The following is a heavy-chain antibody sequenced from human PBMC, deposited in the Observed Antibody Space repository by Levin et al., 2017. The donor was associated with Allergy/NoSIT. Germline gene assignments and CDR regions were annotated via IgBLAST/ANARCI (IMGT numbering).Heavy chain of an antibody. CDR2: ISNDGRHK. CDR1: GFTFSDYG. J-gene: IGHJ3*01. CDR3: PSDAFDV. V-gene: IGHV3-30*03. Sequence: GGSLRLSCVASGFTFSDYGMHWVRQAPGKGLEWVSVISNDGRHKYYADSVKGRFTISRDNSKNTLFLQMNSLRAEDTAVYYCPSDAFDVWGQGTMVTVSS.